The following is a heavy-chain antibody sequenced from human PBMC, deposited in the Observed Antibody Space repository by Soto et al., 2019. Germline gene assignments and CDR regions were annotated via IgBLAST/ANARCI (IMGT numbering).Heavy chain of an antibody. CDR2: INPNSGGT. Sequence: GASVKVSCKASGYTFTGYYMHWVRQAPGQGLEWMGWINPNSGGTNYAQKFQGWVTMTRDTSISTAYMELSRLRSDDTAVYYCARGRIVVVPAAIDNWFDPWGQGTLVTVSS. D-gene: IGHD2-2*02. V-gene: IGHV1-2*04. J-gene: IGHJ5*02. CDR3: ARGRIVVVPAAIDNWFDP. CDR1: GYTFTGYY.